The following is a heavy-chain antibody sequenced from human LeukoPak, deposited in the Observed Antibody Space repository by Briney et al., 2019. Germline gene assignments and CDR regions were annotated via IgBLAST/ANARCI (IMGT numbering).Heavy chain of an antibody. D-gene: IGHD2-8*02. CDR3: ATYTQHFGAPGGADY. CDR1: RLTFSGYW. CDR2: INKDGSEK. Sequence: GGSLRLSCVVSRLTFSGYWMRWVRQAPGKGLEWVAAINKDGSEKRYVDSVEGRFTISRDNARNSVYLQMTSLGTEDTAVYYCATYTQHFGAPGGADYWGLGALVTVSS. J-gene: IGHJ4*02. V-gene: IGHV3-7*03.